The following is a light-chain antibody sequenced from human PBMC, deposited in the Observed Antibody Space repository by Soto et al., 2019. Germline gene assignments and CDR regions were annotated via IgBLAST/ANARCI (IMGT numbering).Light chain of an antibody. J-gene: IGKJ3*01. CDR1: QGIINY. CDR3: QQFFMSPPT. V-gene: IGKV1-9*01. Sequence: IQLTQSPSSLSASVGDRVTITCRASQGIINYLAWYQQKPGKAPKLLIYGASTLQSGVPSRFGGSGSGTDFTLTVSSLQPEDFATYYCQQFFMSPPTFGPGTKVDIK. CDR2: GAS.